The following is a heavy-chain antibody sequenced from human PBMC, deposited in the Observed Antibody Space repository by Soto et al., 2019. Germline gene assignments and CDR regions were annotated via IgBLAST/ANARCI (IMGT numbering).Heavy chain of an antibody. CDR2: ISSSSSYI. CDR1: GFTFSSYS. CDR3: ARELGCSSTSCYRRFHYYMDV. Sequence: EVQLVESGGGLVKPGGSLRLSCAASGFTFSSYSMNWVRQAPGKGLEWVSSISSSSSYIYYADSVKGRFTISRDNAKNSLYLQMNSLRAEDTAVYYCARELGCSSTSCYRRFHYYMDVWGKGTTVTVSS. J-gene: IGHJ6*03. D-gene: IGHD2-2*01. V-gene: IGHV3-21*01.